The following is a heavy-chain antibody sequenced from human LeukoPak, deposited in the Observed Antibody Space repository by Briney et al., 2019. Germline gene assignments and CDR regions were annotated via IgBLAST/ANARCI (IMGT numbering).Heavy chain of an antibody. CDR2: MNPNSGNT. Sequence: ASVKVSCKASGYTFTSYDINWVRQATGQGLEWMGWMNPNSGNTGYAQKFQGRVTITRNTSISTAYMELSSLRSEDAAVYYCARAPRTVTPWGYYYYYYYMDVWGKGTTVTVSS. D-gene: IGHD4-11*01. J-gene: IGHJ6*03. V-gene: IGHV1-8*03. CDR1: GYTFTSYD. CDR3: ARAPRTVTPWGYYYYYYYMDV.